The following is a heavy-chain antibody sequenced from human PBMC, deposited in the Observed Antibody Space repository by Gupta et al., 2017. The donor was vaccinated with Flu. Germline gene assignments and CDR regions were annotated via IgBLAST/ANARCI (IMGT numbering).Heavy chain of an antibody. V-gene: IGHV3-66*02. CDR2: IYAGGNT. J-gene: IGHJ3*01. Sequence: EVQLVESGGGLVQPEKSLRLSCAVSGFTVGGNFMTWVRQTPGRGLECVSGIYAGGNTYYSDSVKGRFAISRDNPKNTVYLQMNSLRDDDTAVYYCARGLNFDVWGQGTTVTVSS. CDR1: GFTVGGNF. CDR3: ARGLNFDV.